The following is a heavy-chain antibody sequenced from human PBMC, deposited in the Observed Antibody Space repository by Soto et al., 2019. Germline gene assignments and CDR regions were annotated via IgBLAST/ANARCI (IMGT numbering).Heavy chain of an antibody. J-gene: IGHJ6*02. CDR1: GFTFSSYG. Sequence: QVQLVESGGGVVQPGRSLRLSCAASGFTFSSYGMHWVRQAPGKGLEWVAVIWYDGSNKYYADSVKGRFTISRDNSKDTLYLQMNSLRAEDTAVYYCARDLSELNSSLWGYYGMDFWCQGTTVSASS. CDR2: IWYDGSNK. D-gene: IGHD6-13*01. CDR3: ARDLSELNSSLWGYYGMDF. V-gene: IGHV3-33*01.